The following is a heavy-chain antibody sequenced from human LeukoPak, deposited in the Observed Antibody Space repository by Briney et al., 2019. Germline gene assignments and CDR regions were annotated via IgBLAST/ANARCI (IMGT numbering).Heavy chain of an antibody. Sequence: GESLQISCTGSAYSFTNYWIGWVRQMPGKGLEWMGIIYPRDSDTRYSPSFQGQVTISADRSISTAYLQWSSLKTSDTAMYYCARSYAFDIWGQGTMVTVSS. CDR1: AYSFTNYW. CDR3: ARSYAFDI. CDR2: IYPRDSDT. J-gene: IGHJ3*02. V-gene: IGHV5-51*01.